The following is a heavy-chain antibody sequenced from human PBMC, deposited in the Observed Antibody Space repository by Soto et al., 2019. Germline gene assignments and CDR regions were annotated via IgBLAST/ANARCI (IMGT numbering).Heavy chain of an antibody. CDR1: GYTFTSYD. D-gene: IGHD4-17*01. V-gene: IGHV1-8*01. CDR2: MNPNSGNT. CDR3: ERGYFGDYLNYYYYYYMDV. Sequence: ASVKVSCKASGYTFTSYDINWVRQATGKGLEWMGWMNPNSGNTGYAQKFHGRVTMTRNTSISTAYMELSSLRSEDTAVYYCERGYFGDYLNYYYYYYMDVWGKGTTVTVSS. J-gene: IGHJ6*03.